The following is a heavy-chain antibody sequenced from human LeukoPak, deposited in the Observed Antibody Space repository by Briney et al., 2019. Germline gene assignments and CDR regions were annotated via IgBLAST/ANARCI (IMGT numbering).Heavy chain of an antibody. CDR3: ARDPPYSDSSGYYYDY. D-gene: IGHD3-22*01. V-gene: IGHV3-21*01. J-gene: IGHJ4*02. CDR1: GFTFSTYS. CDR2: ISGSSIYI. Sequence: GGSLRLSCAASGFTFSTYSMNWVRQAPGKGLEGVSSISGSSIYIYYADSVKGRFTISRDSAKSSLYLQMNSLRAEDTAVYYCARDPPYSDSSGYYYDYWGQGTLVTVSS.